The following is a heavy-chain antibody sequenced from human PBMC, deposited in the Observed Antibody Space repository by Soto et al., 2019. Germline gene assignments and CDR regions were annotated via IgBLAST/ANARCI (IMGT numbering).Heavy chain of an antibody. V-gene: IGHV3-30*03. CDR2: ISYDGSNK. Sequence: GGSLRLSCAASGFTFRSYGMHWGRQAPGKGLEWVAVISYDGSNKYYADSVKGRFTISRDNSKNTLYLQMNSLRAEDTAVYYCVIEFKNSYCYDSTPDVFDISGQGTMVTVSS. CDR1: GFTFRSYG. D-gene: IGHD3-22*01. J-gene: IGHJ3*02. CDR3: VIEFKNSYCYDSTPDVFDI.